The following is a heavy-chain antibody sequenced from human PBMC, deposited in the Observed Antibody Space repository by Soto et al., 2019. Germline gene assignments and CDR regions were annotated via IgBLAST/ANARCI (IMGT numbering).Heavy chain of an antibody. V-gene: IGHV3-30*18. CDR2: ISYDGSNK. Sequence: PGGSLRLSCAASGFTFSSYGMHWVRQAPGKGLEWVAVISYDGSNKYYADSVKGRFTISRDNSKDTLYLQMNSLRAEDTAVYYCAKGYCSGGSCYLGNFIYWGQGTLVTVSS. J-gene: IGHJ4*02. CDR1: GFTFSSYG. CDR3: AKGYCSGGSCYLGNFIY. D-gene: IGHD2-15*01.